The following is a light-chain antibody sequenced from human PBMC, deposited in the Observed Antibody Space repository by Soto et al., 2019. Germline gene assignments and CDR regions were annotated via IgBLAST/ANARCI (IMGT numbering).Light chain of an antibody. V-gene: IGKV3-20*01. CDR3: QQYGSSGT. CDR2: GAS. J-gene: IGKJ1*01. Sequence: TQSPATLSVSPGERATLSCRASQSVSDYLAWYQQRPGQAPRLLIFGASTRATGFPDRFSGSGSGTDFTLTISRLEPEDFAVYYCQQYGSSGTFGQGTKVDIK. CDR1: QSVSDY.